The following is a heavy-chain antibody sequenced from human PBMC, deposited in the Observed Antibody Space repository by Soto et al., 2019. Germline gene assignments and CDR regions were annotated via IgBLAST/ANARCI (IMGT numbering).Heavy chain of an antibody. V-gene: IGHV1-24*01. D-gene: IGHD3-22*01. J-gene: IGHJ5*01. CDR3: ATDQLYHPTNYYDSSGYYLFDC. Sequence: ASVNVSCKVSGYTLTELSMHWVRQAPGKGLEWMGGFDPEDGETIYAQKFQGRVTMTEDTSTDTAYMELSSLRSEDTAVYYCATDQLYHPTNYYDSSGYYLFDCWGQGTLVTVSS. CDR2: FDPEDGET. CDR1: GYTLTELS.